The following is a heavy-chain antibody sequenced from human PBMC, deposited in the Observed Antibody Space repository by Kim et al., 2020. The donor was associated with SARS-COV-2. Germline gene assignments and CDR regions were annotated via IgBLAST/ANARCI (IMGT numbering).Heavy chain of an antibody. V-gene: IGHV4-59*01. D-gene: IGHD2-2*01. Sequence: SETLSLTCTVSGDSISYYYCSWIRQFPEKGLEWIGYIYYGGTTDYNPSLKSRVTISIDTSKNEFSLELTSVTAADTAIYYCVRSEGRASWRQFDYWGQGVLVTVSS. CDR3: VRSEGRASWRQFDY. CDR1: GDSISYYY. CDR2: IYYGGTT. J-gene: IGHJ4*02.